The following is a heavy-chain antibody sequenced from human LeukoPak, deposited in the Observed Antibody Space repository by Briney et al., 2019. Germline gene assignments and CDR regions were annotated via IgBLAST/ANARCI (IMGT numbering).Heavy chain of an antibody. J-gene: IGHJ6*03. Sequence: ASVKVSCKASEYTFTGYYMHWVRQAPGQGLEWMGWINPNSGGTNYAQKFQGRVTMTRDTSISTAYMELGRLRSDDTAVYYCARDPRNYYYYMDVWGKGTTVTVSS. V-gene: IGHV1-2*02. CDR3: ARDPRNYYYYMDV. CDR2: INPNSGGT. CDR1: EYTFTGYY. D-gene: IGHD2/OR15-2a*01.